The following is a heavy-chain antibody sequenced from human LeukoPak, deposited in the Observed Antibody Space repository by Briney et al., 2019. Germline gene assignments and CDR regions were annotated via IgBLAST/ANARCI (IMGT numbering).Heavy chain of an antibody. D-gene: IGHD5-12*01. V-gene: IGHV3-9*01. CDR1: GFTFDDYA. CDR3: SSGYTGGAFDI. Sequence: PGGSLRLSCAASGFTFDDYAMHWVRQAPGKGLEWVSGISWNSGSIGYADSVKGRFTISRDNAKNSLYLQMNSLRAEDTALYYCSSGYTGGAFDIWGQGTMVTVSS. CDR2: ISWNSGSI. J-gene: IGHJ3*02.